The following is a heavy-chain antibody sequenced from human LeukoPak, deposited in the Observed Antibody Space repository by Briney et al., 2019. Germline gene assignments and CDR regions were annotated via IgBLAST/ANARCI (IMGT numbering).Heavy chain of an antibody. CDR3: ARTPPGQQLAYYYYGMDV. Sequence: SETLSLTCTVSGGSINSSSYYWGWIRQPPGKGLEWIGSVYYSGSTHYNPSLKSQVTISVDTSKNQFSLKLSSVTAADTAVYYCARTPPGQQLAYYYYGMDVWGQGTTVTVSS. D-gene: IGHD6-13*01. J-gene: IGHJ6*02. CDR2: VYYSGST. V-gene: IGHV4-39*07. CDR1: GGSINSSSYY.